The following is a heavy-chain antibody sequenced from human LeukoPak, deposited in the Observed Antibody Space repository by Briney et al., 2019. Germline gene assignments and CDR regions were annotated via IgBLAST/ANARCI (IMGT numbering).Heavy chain of an antibody. J-gene: IGHJ4*02. D-gene: IGHD3-22*01. Sequence: GGSLRLSCAASGFTVSSNYMSWVRQAPGKGLEWVSVIYSGGSTYYADSVKGRFTISRDNSKNTLYLQMNSLRAEDTAVYYCARLGLDYYDSSGYYYFDYWGQGTLVTVSS. CDR1: GFTVSSNY. CDR2: IYSGGST. CDR3: ARLGLDYYDSSGYYYFDY. V-gene: IGHV3-53*01.